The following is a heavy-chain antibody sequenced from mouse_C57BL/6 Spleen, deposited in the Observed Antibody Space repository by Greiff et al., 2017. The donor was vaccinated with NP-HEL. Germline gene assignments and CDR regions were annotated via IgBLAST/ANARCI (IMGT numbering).Heavy chain of an antibody. Sequence: QVHVKQSGAELARPGASVKLSCKASGYTFTSYGISWVKQRTGQGLEWIGEIYPRSGNTYYNEKFKGKATLTADKSSSTAYMELRSLTSEDSAVYFCARWTSTVVAGDWYFDVWGTGTTVTVSS. CDR2: IYPRSGNT. V-gene: IGHV1-81*01. CDR3: ARWTSTVVAGDWYFDV. CDR1: GYTFTSYG. D-gene: IGHD1-1*01. J-gene: IGHJ1*03.